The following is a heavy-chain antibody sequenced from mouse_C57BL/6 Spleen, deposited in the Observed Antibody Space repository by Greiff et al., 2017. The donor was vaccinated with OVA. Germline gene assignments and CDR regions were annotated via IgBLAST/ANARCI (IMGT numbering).Heavy chain of an antibody. CDR3: ARHGYYGLYAMDY. J-gene: IGHJ4*01. CDR1: GFTFSSYT. D-gene: IGHD1-2*01. V-gene: IGHV5-9*01. CDR2: ISGGGGNT. Sequence: EVKVEESGGGLVKPGGSLKLSCAASGFTFSSYTMSWVRQTPEKRLEWVATISGGGGNTYYPDSVKGRFTISRDNAKNTLYLQMSSLRSEDTALYYGARHGYYGLYAMDYWGQGTSVTVSS.